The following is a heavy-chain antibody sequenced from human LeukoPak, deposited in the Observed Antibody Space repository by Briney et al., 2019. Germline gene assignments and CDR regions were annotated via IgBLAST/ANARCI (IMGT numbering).Heavy chain of an antibody. Sequence: GGSLRLSCAASGFTFSSYAMHWVRQAPGKGLEWVAVISYDGSNKYYADSVKGRFTISRDNSKNTLYLQMNSLRAEDTAVYYCARGPRAHQLLDWFDPWGQGTLVTVSS. J-gene: IGHJ5*02. V-gene: IGHV3-30*01. CDR2: ISYDGSNK. CDR3: ARGPRAHQLLDWFDP. D-gene: IGHD2-2*01. CDR1: GFTFSSYA.